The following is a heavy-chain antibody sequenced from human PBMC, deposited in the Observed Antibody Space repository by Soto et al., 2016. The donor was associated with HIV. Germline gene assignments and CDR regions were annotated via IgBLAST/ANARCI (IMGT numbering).Heavy chain of an antibody. V-gene: IGHV3-23*01. CDR2: ISDSGGST. D-gene: IGHD5-12*01. CDR1: GFTFSNYA. Sequence: EVQLLESGGGLVQPGGPVRLSCAVSGFTFSNYAMSWVRQAPGKGLEWVSLISDSGGSTYYVDSVKGRFTISRDNSKNTLYLQMNSLRADDTAIYYCARRGYRGKITFDFWGQGTLVTVSS. J-gene: IGHJ4*02. CDR3: ARRGYRGKITFDF.